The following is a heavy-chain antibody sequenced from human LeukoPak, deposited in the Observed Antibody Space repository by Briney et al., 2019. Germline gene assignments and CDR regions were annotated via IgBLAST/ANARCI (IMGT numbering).Heavy chain of an antibody. J-gene: IGHJ4*02. D-gene: IGHD1-26*01. Sequence: GGSLRLSCAASGFTFSSYWMSWVRQAPGKGLEWVANIKQDGSEKYYVDSVKGRFTISRDNAKNSLYLQMNSLRPEDTAVYYCAKDQSGSYFSLDYWGQGTLVTVSS. CDR2: IKQDGSEK. CDR3: AKDQSGSYFSLDY. CDR1: GFTFSSYW. V-gene: IGHV3-7*01.